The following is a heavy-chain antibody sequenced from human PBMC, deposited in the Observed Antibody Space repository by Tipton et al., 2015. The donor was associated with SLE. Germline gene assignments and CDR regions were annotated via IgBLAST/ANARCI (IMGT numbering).Heavy chain of an antibody. D-gene: IGHD3-3*01. Sequence: QLVQSGAEVTKPGASVKVSCKASGYTFTTYGISGVRQDPGQGLEWMGWISASNGNTNYAQKLQGRVTMTTDISTRTAYMELRSLRSDDTAVYYCARALGGGYDFWSGYSGWYFDLWGRGTLVTVSS. V-gene: IGHV1-18*01. CDR3: ARALGGGYDFWSGYSGWYFDL. CDR1: GYTFTTYG. CDR2: ISASNGNT. J-gene: IGHJ2*01.